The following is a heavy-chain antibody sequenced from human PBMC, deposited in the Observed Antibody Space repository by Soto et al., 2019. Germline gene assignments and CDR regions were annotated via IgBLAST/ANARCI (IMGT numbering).Heavy chain of an antibody. CDR2: INHSGSA. CDR3: ARGLISGSHYSGGWYYFDS. J-gene: IGHJ4*02. CDR1: GGSISRSSYY. Sequence: PSETLSLTCTVSGGSISRSSYYWGWIRQPPGRGLEWIGTINHSGSANYNPSLKSRVTISVHTSSSQFSLELSSVTAADTAVYYCARGLISGSHYSGGWYYFDSWGQGTQVTVSS. D-gene: IGHD1-26*01. V-gene: IGHV4-39*07.